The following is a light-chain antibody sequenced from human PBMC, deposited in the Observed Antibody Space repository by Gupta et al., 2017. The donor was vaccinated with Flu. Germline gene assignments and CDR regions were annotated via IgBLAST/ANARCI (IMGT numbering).Light chain of an antibody. CDR1: QSISSY. CDR3: QQSYSNPRT. J-gene: IGKJ1*01. V-gene: IGKV1-39*01. Sequence: PSFLSASVGDRVTITCRASQSISSYLNWYQQKPGKAPKLLIYAASSLQSGVPSRFSGSGSGKEFTLTISSLQPEDFATYYCQQSYSNPRTFGQGTKVEIK. CDR2: AAS.